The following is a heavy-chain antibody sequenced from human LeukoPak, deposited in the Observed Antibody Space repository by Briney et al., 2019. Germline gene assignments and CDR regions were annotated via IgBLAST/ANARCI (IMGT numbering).Heavy chain of an antibody. CDR2: MNPNSGNT. CDR3: ARGNSKRYCSGGSCYWFDP. CDR1: GGTFSSYA. V-gene: IGHV1-8*02. D-gene: IGHD2-15*01. J-gene: IGHJ5*02. Sequence: ASVKVSCKASGGTFSSYAISRVRQAPGQGLEWMGWMNPNSGNTGYAQKFQGRVTMTRNTSISTAYMELSSLRSEDTAVYYCARGNSKRYCSGGSCYWFDPWGQGTLVTVSS.